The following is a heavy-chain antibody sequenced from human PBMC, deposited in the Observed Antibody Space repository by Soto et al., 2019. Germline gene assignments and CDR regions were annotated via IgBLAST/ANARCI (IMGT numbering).Heavy chain of an antibody. CDR1: GYTFSDYD. Sequence: QEQLVQSGAEVKKPGASVKVSCKTSGYTFSDYDINWVRQATGQGLEWIGWMNPNSGETGYAQKFQGRVTMTRSVSLTTAYLELSSLRSEETAVYYCARVAVAARPRWYNWFDPWGQETLVTVSS. J-gene: IGHJ5*02. D-gene: IGHD2-15*01. CDR2: MNPNSGET. CDR3: ARVAVAARPRWYNWFDP. V-gene: IGHV1-8*02.